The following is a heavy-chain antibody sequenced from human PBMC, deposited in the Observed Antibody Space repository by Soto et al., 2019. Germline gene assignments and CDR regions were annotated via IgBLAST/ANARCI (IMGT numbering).Heavy chain of an antibody. CDR1: GVSVSRDYQ. CDR2: ISYSGSP. J-gene: IGHJ1*01. CDR3: ARAWDF. D-gene: IGHD1-26*01. V-gene: IGHV4-30-4*01. Sequence: SETLSLTCTVSGVSVSRDYQWVWIRQPPGKGLEWIGHISYSGSPYYHPSLRSRLSISVDTSKNQFSLKVKSVTAADTAVYYCARAWDFWGQGTLVTVSS.